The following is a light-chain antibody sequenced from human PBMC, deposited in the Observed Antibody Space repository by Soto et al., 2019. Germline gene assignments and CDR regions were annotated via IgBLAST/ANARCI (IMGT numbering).Light chain of an antibody. V-gene: IGLV4-60*03. J-gene: IGLJ2*01. CDR1: SGHSGYI. CDR3: ETWDSTLKV. CDR2: LGGSGSY. Sequence: QSVLTQSSSASASLGSSVKLTCTLSSGHSGYIIAWHQQQPGKAPRYLMKLGGSGSYNTGSGVPDRFSGSSSGADRYLTISTLQSEDEADYYCETWDSTLKVFGGGTKLTVL.